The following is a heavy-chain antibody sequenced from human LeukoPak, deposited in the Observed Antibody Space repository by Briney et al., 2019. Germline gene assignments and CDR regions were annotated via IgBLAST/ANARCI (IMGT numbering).Heavy chain of an antibody. D-gene: IGHD2-15*01. Sequence: PGGSLRLSCAASGFTFSSYAMHWVRQAPGKGLEWVAVISYDGSNKYYADSVKGRFTISRDNSKNTLYLQMNSLRAEDTAVYYCAYGVVAATPGWWFDPWGQGTLVTVSS. CDR1: GFTFSSYA. CDR2: ISYDGSNK. CDR3: AYGVVAATPGWWFDP. J-gene: IGHJ5*02. V-gene: IGHV3-30-3*01.